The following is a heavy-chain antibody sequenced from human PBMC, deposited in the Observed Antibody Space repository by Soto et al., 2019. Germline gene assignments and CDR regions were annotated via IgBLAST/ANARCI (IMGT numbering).Heavy chain of an antibody. CDR2: ISTYNGDT. CDR1: GYTFTTSG. CDR3: ARQGSWPYYYYGLDV. D-gene: IGHD1-26*01. V-gene: IGHV1-18*01. J-gene: IGHJ6*02. Sequence: QVQLVQSGPEVKKPGASVKVSCEASGYTFTTSGISWVLQAPGQGLEWMGWISTYNGDTNSAQKFQGRVTMTADTSTGTVYMELMSLKSDDTAVYYCARQGSWPYYYYGLDVWGQGTTVTVSS.